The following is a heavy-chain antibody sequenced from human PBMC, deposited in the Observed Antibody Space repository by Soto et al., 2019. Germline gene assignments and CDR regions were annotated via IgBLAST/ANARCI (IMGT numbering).Heavy chain of an antibody. J-gene: IGHJ4*02. D-gene: IGHD1-26*01. CDR1: GFTVSSNY. CDR3: AGAWGGAAPAPLDY. V-gene: IGHV3-66*01. CDR2: IYRGGST. Sequence: EVQLVESGGGLVQPGGSLRLSCAASGFTVSSNYMSWVRQAPGKGLEWVSVIYRGGSTYYADSVKGRFTISRDNSKNTLYLQMSSLRAEDTAVYYCAGAWGGAAPAPLDYWGQGTLVTVSS.